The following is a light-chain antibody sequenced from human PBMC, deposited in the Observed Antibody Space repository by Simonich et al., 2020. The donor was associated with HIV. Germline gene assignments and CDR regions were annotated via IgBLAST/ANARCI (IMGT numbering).Light chain of an antibody. CDR2: DAS. CDR1: PSVSSH. V-gene: IGKV3-11*01. J-gene: IGKJ4*01. Sequence: EIVMTQSPATLSVSPGERATLSCRASPSVSSHLAWYQQKPGQAPRLLTYDASNRATGIPARFSGSGSGTDFTLTISSLEPEDFAVYYCQQRSNWLTFGGGTKVEIK. CDR3: QQRSNWLT.